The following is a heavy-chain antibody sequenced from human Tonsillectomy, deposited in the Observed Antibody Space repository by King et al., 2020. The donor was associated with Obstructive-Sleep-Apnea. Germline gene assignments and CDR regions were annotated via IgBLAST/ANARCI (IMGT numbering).Heavy chain of an antibody. CDR2: ISGSGGRT. V-gene: IGHV3-23*04. CDR1: GFTFSSYA. D-gene: IGHD2-15*01. Sequence: VQLVESGGGLVQPGGSLRLSCAASGFTFSSYAMSWVRQAPGKGLEWVSAISGSGGRTYYADPVKGRCTISRDNSKNTLYLQMNSLRAEDTALYYCGKDRTGSSHWGQGTLVTVSS. J-gene: IGHJ4*02. CDR3: GKDRTGSSH.